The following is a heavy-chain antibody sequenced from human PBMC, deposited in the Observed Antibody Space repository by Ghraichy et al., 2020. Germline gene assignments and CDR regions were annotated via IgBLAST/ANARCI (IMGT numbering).Heavy chain of an antibody. Sequence: SQTLSLTCAVYGGSFSGYYWSWIRQPPGKGLEWIGEINHSGSTNYNPSLKSRVTISVDTSKNQFSLKLSSVTAADTAVYYCARGDDYGDYVVDYWGQGTLVTVSS. CDR1: GGSFSGYY. D-gene: IGHD4-17*01. CDR3: ARGDDYGDYVVDY. CDR2: INHSGST. J-gene: IGHJ4*02. V-gene: IGHV4-34*01.